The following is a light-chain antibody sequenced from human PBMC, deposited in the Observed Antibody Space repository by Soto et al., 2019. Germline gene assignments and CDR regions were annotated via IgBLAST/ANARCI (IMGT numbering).Light chain of an antibody. CDR1: QSISNH. J-gene: IGKJ1*01. V-gene: IGKV1-39*01. Sequence: DIQMTQSPSSLSASVEDRVITTCRASQSISNHLNWYQQKPGKAPKLLIFAASSLQSGVPSRFSGSRSGPDVTLTISSLQPEDFATYYCQQSYSSPPTFGQGTKVDIK. CDR2: AAS. CDR3: QQSYSSPPT.